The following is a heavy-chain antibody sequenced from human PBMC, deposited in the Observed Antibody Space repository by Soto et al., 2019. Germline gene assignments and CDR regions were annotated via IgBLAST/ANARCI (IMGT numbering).Heavy chain of an antibody. J-gene: IGHJ6*02. Sequence: SETLSLTCAVYGGSFSGYYWSWIRQPPGKGLEWIGEINHSGSTNYNPSLKSRVTISVDTSKNQFSLKLSSVTAADTAVYYCARDQHYGSGLGCYYYYGMDVWGQGTTVTVS. CDR2: INHSGST. V-gene: IGHV4-34*01. D-gene: IGHD3-10*01. CDR1: GGSFSGYY. CDR3: ARDQHYGSGLGCYYYYGMDV.